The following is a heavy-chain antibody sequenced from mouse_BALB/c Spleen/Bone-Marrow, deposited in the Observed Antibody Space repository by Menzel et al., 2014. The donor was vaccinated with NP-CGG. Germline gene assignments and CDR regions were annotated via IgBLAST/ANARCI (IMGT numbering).Heavy chain of an antibody. D-gene: IGHD1-1*01. Sequence: VQLKESGPELVKPGASAKVSCKASGYAFTNYNMYWVKQSHGKSLEWIGYNDPYSGGTNYNQKFKGKATLTVDKSSSTAYMHLNSLTSEDSAVYYCARLGTTAVPDYWGQGTTLTVSS. CDR2: NDPYSGGT. J-gene: IGHJ2*01. CDR3: ARLGTTAVPDY. CDR1: GYAFTNYN. V-gene: IGHV1S135*01.